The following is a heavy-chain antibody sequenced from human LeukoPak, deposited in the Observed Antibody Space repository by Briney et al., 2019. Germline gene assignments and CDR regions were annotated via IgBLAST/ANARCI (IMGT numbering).Heavy chain of an antibody. J-gene: IGHJ4*02. D-gene: IGHD6-6*01. Sequence: GSLRLSCAASGFPFSSYAMRWVRQAPGKGLEWVSSINPLGSDTRYADSVRGRFTISRDNAKNSLFLQMNSLRVEDTATYYCAGEPRQLAYWGQGTLVTVSS. V-gene: IGHV3-7*03. CDR2: INPLGSDT. CDR1: GFPFSSYA. CDR3: AGEPRQLAY.